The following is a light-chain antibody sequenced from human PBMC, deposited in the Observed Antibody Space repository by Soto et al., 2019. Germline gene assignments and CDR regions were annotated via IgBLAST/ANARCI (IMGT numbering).Light chain of an antibody. J-gene: IGKJ1*01. V-gene: IGKV3-15*01. Sequence: EVVLTQSPATVSVSQWAIVTLSFRASQYIGSAVAWYHQRSGQAPRLLIFDASIRVPTTPARFSGSVSGTEFTLTISSLESEDFAVYFCQQYGDRPRTFGQGTKVDI. CDR3: QQYGDRPRT. CDR1: QYIGSA. CDR2: DAS.